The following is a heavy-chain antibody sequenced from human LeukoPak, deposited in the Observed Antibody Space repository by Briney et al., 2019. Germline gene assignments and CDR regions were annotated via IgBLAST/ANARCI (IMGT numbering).Heavy chain of an antibody. CDR1: GFTFNSYA. V-gene: IGHV3-23*01. J-gene: IGHJ5*02. CDR3: AKERMAAAGFDP. D-gene: IGHD6-13*01. Sequence: GGSLRLSCAASGFTFNSYAMSWVRQAPGKGLEWVSTISNSGGSTYYADFVKGRFTISRDNSKNTLYLQLNSLRAEDTAVYYCAKERMAAAGFDPWGQGTLVTVSS. CDR2: ISNSGGST.